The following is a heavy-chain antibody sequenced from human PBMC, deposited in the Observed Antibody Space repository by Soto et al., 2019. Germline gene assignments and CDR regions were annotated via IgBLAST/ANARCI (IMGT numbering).Heavy chain of an antibody. D-gene: IGHD3-3*01. CDR1: GGSFSGYY. CDR2: INHSGST. CDR3: ARDPLYYDFWSGYYRFDY. V-gene: IGHV4-34*01. Sequence: SETLSLTCAVYGGSFSGYYWSWIRQPPGKGLEWIGEINHSGSTNYNPSLKSRVTISVETSKNQFSLKLSSVTAADTAVYYCARDPLYYDFWSGYYRFDYWGQGTLVTVSS. J-gene: IGHJ4*02.